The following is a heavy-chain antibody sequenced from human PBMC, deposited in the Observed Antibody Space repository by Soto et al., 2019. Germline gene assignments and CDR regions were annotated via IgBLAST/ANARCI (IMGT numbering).Heavy chain of an antibody. CDR3: ARHPVYATGWQIDY. J-gene: IGHJ4*02. CDR1: GGSISSRSYH. Sequence: NPSETLSLTCTVSGGSISSRSYHWGWIRQPPGKGLEWIGRIYNSGSTYYNASLKSRLSISIDTSKNQFSLKLSSVTAADTAVYYCARHPVYATGWQIDYWGQGALVTVSS. D-gene: IGHD2-2*01. CDR2: IYNSGST. V-gene: IGHV4-39*01.